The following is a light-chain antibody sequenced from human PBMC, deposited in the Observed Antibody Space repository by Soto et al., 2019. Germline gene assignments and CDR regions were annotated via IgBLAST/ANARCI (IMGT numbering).Light chain of an antibody. CDR2: STS. CDR3: LIYYGGAQV. CDR1: TGAVTSGYY. J-gene: IGLJ2*01. Sequence: QAVVTQEPSLTVSPGGTVTLTCASSTGAVTSGYYPNWFQQKPGQAPRALIYSTSNKQSWTPARFSGSLLGGKAALTLSGVQREDEAEYYFLIYYGGAQVFGGGTQMTVL. V-gene: IGLV7-43*01.